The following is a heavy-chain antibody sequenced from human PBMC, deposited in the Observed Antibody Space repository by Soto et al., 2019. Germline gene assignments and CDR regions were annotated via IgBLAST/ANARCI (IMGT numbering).Heavy chain of an antibody. Sequence: EVQLVESGGGLIQPGGSLRLSCAVSGFTVSNNYMSWVRQAPGKGLEGVSVIYSGGYTAYGDSVKGRFTISRDNSKNTLFLQRNRRGADAPAVFYGATSRGGGGYWGQGTLVTVSS. CDR2: IYSGGYT. D-gene: IGHD3-10*01. J-gene: IGHJ4*02. V-gene: IGHV3-53*01. CDR3: ATSRGGGGY. CDR1: GFTVSNNY.